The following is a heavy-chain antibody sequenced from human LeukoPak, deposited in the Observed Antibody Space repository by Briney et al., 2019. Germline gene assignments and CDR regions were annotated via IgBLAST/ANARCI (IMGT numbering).Heavy chain of an antibody. CDR3: AKDFGGYVMNWFDP. J-gene: IGHJ5*02. V-gene: IGHV3-23*01. D-gene: IGHD5-12*01. CDR2: ISGSGGST. Sequence: GGSLRLSCADSGFTFSSYAMSWVRQAPGKGLEWVSAISGSGGSTYYADSVKGRFTISRDNSKNTLYLQMNSLRAEDTAVYYCAKDFGGYVMNWFDPWGQGTLVTVSS. CDR1: GFTFSSYA.